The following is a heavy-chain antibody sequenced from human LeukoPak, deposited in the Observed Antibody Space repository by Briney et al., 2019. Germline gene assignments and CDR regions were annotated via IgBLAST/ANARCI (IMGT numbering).Heavy chain of an antibody. D-gene: IGHD2-15*01. V-gene: IGHV4-39*01. J-gene: IGHJ4*02. CDR1: GGSISSSSYY. CDR3: ARSFGAEGYCSGGSCYGVMSDY. CDR2: IYYSGST. Sequence: SETLSLTRTVSGGSISSSSYYWGWIRQPPGKGLEWIGSIYYSGSTYYNPSLKSRVTISVDTSKNQFSLKLSSVTAADTAVYYCARSFGAEGYCSGGSCYGVMSDYWGQGTLVTVSS.